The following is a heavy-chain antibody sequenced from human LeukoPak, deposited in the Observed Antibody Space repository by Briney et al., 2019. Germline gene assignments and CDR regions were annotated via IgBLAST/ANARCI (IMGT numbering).Heavy chain of an antibody. CDR1: GFSFGDYA. V-gene: IGHV3-49*03. D-gene: IGHD3-22*01. J-gene: IGHJ6*02. Sequence: PGGSLRLSCTASGFSFGDYAMSWFRQAPGKGLEWVGFIRSKAYGGTTEYAASVKGRFTISRDDSKSIAYLQMNSLKTEDTAVYYCTRVVRDSGGYYRSDYYYGMDVWGQGTTVTVSS. CDR2: IRSKAYGGTT. CDR3: TRVVRDSGGYYRSDYYYGMDV.